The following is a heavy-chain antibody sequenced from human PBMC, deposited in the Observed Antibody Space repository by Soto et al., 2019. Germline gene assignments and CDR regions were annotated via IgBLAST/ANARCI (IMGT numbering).Heavy chain of an antibody. D-gene: IGHD4-17*01. CDR3: ARDGPMTTVTTVDY. Sequence: EVQLVESGGGLVKPGGSLRLSCAASGFTFSSYSMNWVRQAPGKGLEWVSSISSSSSYIYYADSVNDRFTISRDNAKNSLYLQMNSLRAEDTAVYYCARDGPMTTVTTVDYWGQGTLVTVSS. CDR1: GFTFSSYS. V-gene: IGHV3-21*01. CDR2: ISSSSSYI. J-gene: IGHJ4*02.